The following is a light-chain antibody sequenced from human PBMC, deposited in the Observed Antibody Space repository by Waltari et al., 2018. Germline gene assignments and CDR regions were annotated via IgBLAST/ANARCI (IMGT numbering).Light chain of an antibody. CDR3: SSYTPTSSLV. CDR1: SSDVGSYNY. CDR2: DVT. V-gene: IGLV2-14*03. Sequence: QSALTQPASVSGSPGQSLTLSCSGTSSDVGSYNYVSCYQQHPGTPPKPRIYDVTKRPSGVSGRFSGPKSGNTASRTISGLQPEDEADYFCSSYTPTSSLVFGGGTKLTV. J-gene: IGLJ2*01.